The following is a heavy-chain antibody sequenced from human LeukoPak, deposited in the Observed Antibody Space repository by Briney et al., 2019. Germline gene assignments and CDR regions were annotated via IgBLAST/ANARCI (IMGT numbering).Heavy chain of an antibody. CDR1: GGSISNYY. J-gene: IGHJ4*02. V-gene: IGHV4-59*01. Sequence: PSETLSLTCTVSGGSISNYYWSWLRQPPGKGLEWVGYIYYSGSTNFNPSLKSRVTISVDTSKNQFSLKLSSVTAADTAVYYCARGGLEYQLLSYFDYWGQGTLVTVSS. CDR3: ARGGLEYQLLSYFDY. D-gene: IGHD2-2*01. CDR2: IYYSGST.